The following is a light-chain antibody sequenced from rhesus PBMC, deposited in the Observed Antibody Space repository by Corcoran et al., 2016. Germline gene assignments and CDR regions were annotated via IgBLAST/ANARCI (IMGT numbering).Light chain of an antibody. CDR1: QSLVHSDVKTY. Sequence: DVVMTQSPLSLPVTPGQPASISCRSSQSLVHSDVKTYLNWLQQKPGQPPRSLSYQVSNRDSGVPDRFSGSGAGTDGTLKISRVEAEDVGVYYCRQGTNVPLTFGGGTKVEIK. V-gene: IGKV2S8*01. CDR2: QVS. J-gene: IGKJ4*01. CDR3: RQGTNVPLT.